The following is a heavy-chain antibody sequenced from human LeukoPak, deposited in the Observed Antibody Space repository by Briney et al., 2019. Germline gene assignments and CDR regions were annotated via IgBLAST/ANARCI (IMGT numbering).Heavy chain of an antibody. D-gene: IGHD3-3*01. J-gene: IGHJ6*03. CDR2: INHSGST. CDR3: ARGPALRFLEWLLSDNHYYMDV. Sequence: SETLSLTCAVYGGSFSGYYWSWIRQPPGKGLEWIGEINHSGSTNYNPSLKSRVTISVDTSKNQFPLKLSSVTAADTAVYYCARGPALRFLEWLLSDNHYYMDVWGKGTTVTVSS. V-gene: IGHV4-34*01. CDR1: GGSFSGYY.